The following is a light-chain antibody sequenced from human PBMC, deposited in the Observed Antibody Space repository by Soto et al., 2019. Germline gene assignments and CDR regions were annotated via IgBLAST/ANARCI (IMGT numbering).Light chain of an antibody. CDR1: GSYNF. Sequence: QSVLTQPVSVSGSPGQSSTITCTVGSYNFVSWYQQHPGKAPKVLIYEVSKRPSGVSDRFSGSKSGNTASLTISGLQAEDEADYYCCSDAGRSTYVFGTGTKVPVL. V-gene: IGLV2-23*02. J-gene: IGLJ1*01. CDR2: EVS. CDR3: CSDAGRSTYV.